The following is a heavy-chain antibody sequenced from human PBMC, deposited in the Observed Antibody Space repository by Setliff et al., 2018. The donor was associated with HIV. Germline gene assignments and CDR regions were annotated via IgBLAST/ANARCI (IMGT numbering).Heavy chain of an antibody. D-gene: IGHD1-26*01. CDR1: GYTFTSYI. Sequence: GASVKVSCKASGYTFTSYILHWVRQAAGQGLEWVGRIAPSSGGIHYAQKFQDRVTMTRDTSTSTVYMDLSRLRSEDTAVYYCAREFPGGTYGFDYWGQGTLVTVSS. CDR2: IAPSSGGI. CDR3: AREFPGGTYGFDY. J-gene: IGHJ4*02. V-gene: IGHV1-46*01.